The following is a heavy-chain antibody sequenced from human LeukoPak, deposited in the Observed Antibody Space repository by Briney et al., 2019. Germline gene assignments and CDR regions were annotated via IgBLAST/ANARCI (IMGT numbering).Heavy chain of an antibody. V-gene: IGHV3-30*01. J-gene: IGHJ4*02. D-gene: IGHD6-13*01. Sequence: GGSLRLSCAASGFTFSNYAMHWVRQAPGKGLEWVTVISYLGTNKFYADSVKGRFTISRDNSNNTLYLQMNSLRSEDTAVYYCARDIRYSSSWTFDYWGQGTLVTVSS. CDR1: GFTFSNYA. CDR3: ARDIRYSSSWTFDY. CDR2: ISYLGTNK.